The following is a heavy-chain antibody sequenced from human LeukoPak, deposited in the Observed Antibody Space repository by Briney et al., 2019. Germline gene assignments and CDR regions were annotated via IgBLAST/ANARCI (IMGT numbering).Heavy chain of an antibody. Sequence: GGSLRLSCSVSGFTFSSYSMNWVRQAPGKGLEWVSYISSSSSTIYYADSVKGRFTISRDNAKNSLYLQMNSLRDEDTAVYYCARDLGELELYYFDYWGQGTLVTVSS. J-gene: IGHJ4*02. CDR2: ISSSSSTI. CDR3: ARDLGELELYYFDY. D-gene: IGHD1-26*01. V-gene: IGHV3-48*02. CDR1: GFTFSSYS.